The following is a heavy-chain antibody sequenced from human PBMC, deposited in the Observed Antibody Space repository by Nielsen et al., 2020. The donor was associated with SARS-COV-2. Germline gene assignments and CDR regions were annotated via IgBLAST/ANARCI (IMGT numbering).Heavy chain of an antibody. J-gene: IGHJ4*02. CDR1: GFTFSSYA. CDR3: ARDRWAGAYYFDY. Sequence: GESLKISCAASGFTFSSYAMSWVRQAPGKGLEWVSSISSSSSYIYYADSVKGRFTISRDNAKNSLYLQMNSLRAEDTAVYYCARDRWAGAYYFDYWGQGTLVTVSS. V-gene: IGHV3-21*01. D-gene: IGHD6-19*01. CDR2: ISSSSSYI.